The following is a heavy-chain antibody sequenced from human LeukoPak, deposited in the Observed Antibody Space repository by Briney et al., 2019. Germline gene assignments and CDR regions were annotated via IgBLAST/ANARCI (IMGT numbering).Heavy chain of an antibody. CDR3: ARGGTEDLNWFDP. Sequence: PSQTLSLTCAVSGGSISSGGYSWSWIRQPPGKGLEWIGYIYRSGSTYYNPSLKSRATISVDRSKNQFSLKLSSVTAADTAVYYCARGGTEDLNWFDPWGQGTLVTVSS. CDR1: GGSISSGGYS. D-gene: IGHD1-1*01. CDR2: IYRSGST. J-gene: IGHJ5*02. V-gene: IGHV4-30-2*01.